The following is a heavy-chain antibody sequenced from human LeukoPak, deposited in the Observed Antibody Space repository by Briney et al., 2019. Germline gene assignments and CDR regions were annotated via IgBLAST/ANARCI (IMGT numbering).Heavy chain of an antibody. V-gene: IGHV4-30-4*02. Sequence: SETLSLTCTVSGGSISSGDYYWSWIRQPPGKGLEWIGYIYYSGSTYYNPSLKSRVTISVDTSKNQFSLKLSSVTAADTAVYYCARILQQWLPPDYWGQGTLVTVSS. CDR3: ARILQQWLPPDY. CDR2: IYYSGST. J-gene: IGHJ4*02. CDR1: GGSISSGDYY. D-gene: IGHD6-19*01.